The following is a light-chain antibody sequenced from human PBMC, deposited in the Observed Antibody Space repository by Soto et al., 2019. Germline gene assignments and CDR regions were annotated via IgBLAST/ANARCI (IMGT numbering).Light chain of an antibody. CDR2: RNN. J-gene: IGLJ2*01. CDR3: AAWDDGLSGPHVV. CDR1: SSNIGSNS. V-gene: IGLV1-44*01. Sequence: QSVLTQPPSASGTPGQRVTITCSGRSSNIGSNSVNWYQQLPGTAPKLLIYRNNQRPSGVPDRFSGSKSGTSASLAISGLQSEDEADYYCAAWDDGLSGPHVVFGGGTKLTVL.